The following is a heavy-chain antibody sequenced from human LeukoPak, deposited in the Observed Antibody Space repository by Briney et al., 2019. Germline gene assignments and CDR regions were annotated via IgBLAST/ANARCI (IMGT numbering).Heavy chain of an antibody. CDR2: ISAYNGNT. D-gene: IGHD1-1*01. V-gene: IGHV1-18*01. Sequence: GASVKVSCKASGGTFSNYAISWVRQAPGQGLEWMGWISAYNGNTNYAQKLQGRVTMTTDTSTSTAYMELRSLRSDDTAVYYCARDTTKFYYYYMDVWGKGTTVTVSS. CDR3: ARDTTKFYYYYMDV. J-gene: IGHJ6*03. CDR1: GGTFSNYA.